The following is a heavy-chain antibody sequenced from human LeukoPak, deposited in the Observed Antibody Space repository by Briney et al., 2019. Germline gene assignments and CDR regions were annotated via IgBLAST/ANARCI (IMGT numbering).Heavy chain of an antibody. Sequence: GGSLRLSCAASGVPFSSYWMTWVRQAPGKGLEWVANINQDGSQKYYVDSVRGRFTISRDNAKNSVYLQMNSLRPEDRALYYCASTSCGGPSCSYIPYFDYWGQGTLVTVSS. CDR2: INQDGSQK. V-gene: IGHV3-7*01. CDR1: GVPFSSYW. D-gene: IGHD2-21*01. CDR3: ASTSCGGPSCSYIPYFDY. J-gene: IGHJ4*02.